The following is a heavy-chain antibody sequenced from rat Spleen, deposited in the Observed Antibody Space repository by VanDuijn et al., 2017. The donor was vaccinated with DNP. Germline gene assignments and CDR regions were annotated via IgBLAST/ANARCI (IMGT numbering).Heavy chain of an antibody. CDR2: ISYSGRT. V-gene: IGHV3-1*01. Sequence: EVRLQESGPGLVQPSQSLSLTCSVTGYSITSNYWGWIRQFPGNKMEYIGHISYSGRTDYNPSLKSRISITRDTSRNHFFLHLISVTTEDTATYYCARWTRYFDYWGQGVMVTVSS. CDR1: GYSITSNY. CDR3: ARWTRYFDY. J-gene: IGHJ2*01. D-gene: IGHD1-7*01.